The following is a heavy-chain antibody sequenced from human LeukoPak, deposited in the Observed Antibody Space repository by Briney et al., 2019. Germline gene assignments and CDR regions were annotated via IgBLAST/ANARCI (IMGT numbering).Heavy chain of an antibody. V-gene: IGHV3-74*01. CDR1: GFTVSSNY. CDR3: ARDYPYSSSWYGLYYYYYGMDV. D-gene: IGHD6-13*01. CDR2: INSDGSST. J-gene: IGHJ6*02. Sequence: GGSLRLSCAASGFTVSSNYMNWVRQAPGKGLVWVSRINSDGSSTSYADSVKGRFTISRDNAKNTLYLQMNSLRAEDTAVYYCARDYPYSSSWYGLYYYYYGMDVWGQGTTVTVSS.